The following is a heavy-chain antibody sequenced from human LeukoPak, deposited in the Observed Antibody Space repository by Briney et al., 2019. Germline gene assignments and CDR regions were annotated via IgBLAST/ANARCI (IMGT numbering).Heavy chain of an antibody. CDR2: MNPNSGNT. J-gene: IGHJ4*02. CDR3: AGGAEHYYDSSGYYYNDY. Sequence: ASVKVSCKASGYTFTSYDINWVRQATGQGLEWMGWMNPNSGNTGYAQKFQGRVTITRNTSISTAYMELSSLRSEDTAVYYCAGGAEHYYDSSGYYYNDYWGQGTLVTVSS. V-gene: IGHV1-8*03. D-gene: IGHD3-22*01. CDR1: GYTFTSYD.